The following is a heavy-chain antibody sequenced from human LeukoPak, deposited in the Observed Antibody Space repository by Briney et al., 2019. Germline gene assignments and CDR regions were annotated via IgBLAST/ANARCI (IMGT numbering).Heavy chain of an antibody. Sequence: SVKVSCKASGYTFTSYAMHWVRQAPGQGLEWMGGIIPIFGTANYAQKFQGRVTITADESTSTAYMELSSLRSEDTAVYYCARAPSRRASHWYFDLWGRGTLVTVSS. D-gene: IGHD4/OR15-4a*01. CDR3: ARAPSRRASHWYFDL. CDR1: GYTFTSYA. J-gene: IGHJ2*01. CDR2: IIPIFGTA. V-gene: IGHV1-69*13.